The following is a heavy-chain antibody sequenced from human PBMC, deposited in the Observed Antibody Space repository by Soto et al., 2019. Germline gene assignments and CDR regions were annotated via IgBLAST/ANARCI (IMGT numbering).Heavy chain of an antibody. CDR2: ISWNSGSI. Sequence: GGSLRLSCAASGFTFDDYAMHWVRQAPGKGLEWVSGISWNSGSIGYADSVKGRFTISRDNAKNSLCLQMNSLRAEDTALYYCAKARRSSGWYGVQYFQHWGQGTLVTVSS. CDR1: GFTFDDYA. D-gene: IGHD6-19*01. CDR3: AKARRSSGWYGVQYFQH. V-gene: IGHV3-9*01. J-gene: IGHJ1*01.